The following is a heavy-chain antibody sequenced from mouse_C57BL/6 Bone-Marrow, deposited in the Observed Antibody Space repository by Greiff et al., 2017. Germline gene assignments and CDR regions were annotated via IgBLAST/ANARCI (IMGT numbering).Heavy chain of an antibody. CDR1: GFTFSSYG. D-gene: IGHD2-3*01. CDR3: ARDDDGDY. J-gene: IGHJ2*01. Sequence: EVQLVESGGDLVKPGGSLKLSCAASGFTFSSYGMSWVRQTPDKRLEWVATISSGGSYTYYPDSVKGRFTISRDNAKNTLYLQMSSLKSEDTAMYYCARDDDGDYWGQGTTLTVSS. CDR2: ISSGGSYT. V-gene: IGHV5-6*01.